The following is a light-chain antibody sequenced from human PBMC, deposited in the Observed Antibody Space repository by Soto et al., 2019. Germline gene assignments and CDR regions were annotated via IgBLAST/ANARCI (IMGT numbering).Light chain of an antibody. CDR1: QSVSSY. CDR3: NQCSNCPPLT. V-gene: IGKV3-11*01. Sequence: EIVLTQSPSTLSLSPGERATLSCRARQSVSSYLAWYQQRPGQAPRLLIYDASRRATGIPSRFSASGSGADFTLTLSSLDPEDFAVYCCNQCSNCPPLTFGGGTKVEI. J-gene: IGKJ4*01. CDR2: DAS.